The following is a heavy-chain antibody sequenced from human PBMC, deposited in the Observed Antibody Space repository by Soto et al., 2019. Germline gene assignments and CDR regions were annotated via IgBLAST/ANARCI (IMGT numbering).Heavy chain of an antibody. CDR1: GFSVSTTGVG. J-gene: IGHJ2*01. V-gene: IGHV2-5*02. Sequence: QITLKESGPTVVKPTQTLTLTCTFSGFSVSTTGVGVAWIRQPPGKALEWLALIYWDDSTLYSPSLRSRLTITSDTSKNQVVLTMTNVDPADTATYFCAHAPSVACRNWYFDVWGRGTLVTVSS. CDR2: IYWDDST. D-gene: IGHD6-19*01. CDR3: AHAPSVACRNWYFDV.